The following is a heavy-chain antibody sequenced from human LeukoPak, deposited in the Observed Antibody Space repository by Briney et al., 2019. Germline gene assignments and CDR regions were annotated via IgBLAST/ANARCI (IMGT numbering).Heavy chain of an antibody. CDR3: ATPLASTVTPSYYYYGMDV. J-gene: IGHJ6*02. CDR1: GYTLTELS. Sequence: ASVKVSCKVSGYTLTELSMHWVRQAPGKGLEWMGGFDPEDGETIYAQKFQGRVTMTEDTSTDTAYMELSSLRSEDTAVYYCATPLASTVTPSYYYYGMDVWGQGTTVTVSS. CDR2: FDPEDGET. V-gene: IGHV1-24*01. D-gene: IGHD4-17*01.